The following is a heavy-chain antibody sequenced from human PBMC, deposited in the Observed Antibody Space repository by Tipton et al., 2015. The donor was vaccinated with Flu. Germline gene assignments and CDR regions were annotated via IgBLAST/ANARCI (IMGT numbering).Heavy chain of an antibody. CDR1: GGSISSEDYY. Sequence: LRLSCTVSGGSISSEDYYWSWIRQHPGKGLEWIGYIYDSGITYYNPSLSSRVVISIDTSKNQFYLRLSSVTAADTAVYYCARGATRRPFSGYDYTGYWGQGKMVTVSS. D-gene: IGHD5-12*01. V-gene: IGHV4-31*02. CDR3: ARGATRRPFSGYDYTGY. CDR2: IYDSGIT. J-gene: IGHJ4*02.